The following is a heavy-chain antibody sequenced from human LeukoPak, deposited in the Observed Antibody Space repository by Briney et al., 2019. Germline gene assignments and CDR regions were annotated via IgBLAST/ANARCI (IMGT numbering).Heavy chain of an antibody. CDR1: GFTFSSYG. Sequence: GGSLSLSCAASGFTFSSYGMHWVRQAPGKGLEWVAVISYDGSNKYYADSVKGRFTISRDNSKNTLYLQMNSLRAEDTAVYYCAKSYYYDSSGYSNYWGQGTLVTVSS. V-gene: IGHV3-30*18. J-gene: IGHJ4*02. CDR3: AKSYYYDSSGYSNY. D-gene: IGHD3-22*01. CDR2: ISYDGSNK.